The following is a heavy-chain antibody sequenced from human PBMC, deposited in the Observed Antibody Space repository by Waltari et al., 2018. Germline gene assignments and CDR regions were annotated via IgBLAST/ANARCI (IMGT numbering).Heavy chain of an antibody. D-gene: IGHD1-26*01. Sequence: QVQLQESGPGLAKSSETLSLTCTVSGDPMTTFYWSWIRQPPGKTLEWIGYIVYSGTTSYNPSLKSRVTLSLDTSKNQFSLSLKSVTAADTAIYYCARHRGASFDSWGQGTLVTVSS. J-gene: IGHJ4*02. V-gene: IGHV4-59*08. CDR2: IVYSGTT. CDR1: GDPMTTFY. CDR3: ARHRGASFDS.